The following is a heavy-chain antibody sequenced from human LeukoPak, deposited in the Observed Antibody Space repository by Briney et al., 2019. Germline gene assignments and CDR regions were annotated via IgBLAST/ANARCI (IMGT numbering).Heavy chain of an antibody. D-gene: IGHD4-17*01. J-gene: IGHJ4*02. Sequence: SETLSLTCTVSGGSISSSSFYWGWIPQPPGKGLEWIGSSYYSRIAYYNPSLTSRVTISVDTSKIQFSLELSYVTAADTAVYYCAYGDYGGGAFDYWGQGTLVPVSS. CDR1: GGSISSSSFY. CDR2: SYYSRIA. CDR3: AYGDYGGGAFDY. V-gene: IGHV4-39*07.